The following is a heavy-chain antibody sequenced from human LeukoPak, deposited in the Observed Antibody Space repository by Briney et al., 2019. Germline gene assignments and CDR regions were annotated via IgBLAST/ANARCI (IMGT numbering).Heavy chain of an antibody. D-gene: IGHD3-22*01. CDR2: IYYGGST. V-gene: IGHV4-59*01. CDR3: ARDRDYYESSGYPRPCNWFDP. J-gene: IGHJ5*02. Sequence: SETLSLTCTVSGGSISSYYWSWIRQPPGKGLEWMGYIYYGGSTNYNPSLKSRVTISVDTSKNQFSLKLSSVTAADTAVYYCARDRDYYESSGYPRPCNWFDPWGQGTLVTVSS. CDR1: GGSISSYY.